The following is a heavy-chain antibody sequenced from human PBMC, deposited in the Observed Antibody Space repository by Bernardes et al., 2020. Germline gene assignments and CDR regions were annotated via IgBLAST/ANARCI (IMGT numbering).Heavy chain of an antibody. D-gene: IGHD1-1*01. V-gene: IGHV3-66*01. CDR2: IYSGGST. J-gene: IGHJ4*02. CDR3: ARSTGRLQPNDY. CDR1: RFTVSSNY. Sequence: GGSLRLSCAASRFTVSSNYMSWVRQAPGKGLEWVSVIYSGGSTYYADSVKGRFTISRDNSKNTLYLQMNSLRAEDTAVYYCARSTGRLQPNDYWGQGTLVTVSS.